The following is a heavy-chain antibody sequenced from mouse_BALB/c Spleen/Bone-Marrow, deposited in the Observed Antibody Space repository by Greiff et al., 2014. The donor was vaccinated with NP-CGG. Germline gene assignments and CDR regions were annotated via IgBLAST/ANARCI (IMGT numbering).Heavy chain of an antibody. J-gene: IGHJ2*01. V-gene: IGHV1-54*01. CDR1: GYAFTNYL. Sequence: QVQLKESGAVLVRPGTSVKVSCKASGYAFTNYLIEWVKQRPGQGLEWIGMINPGSGGTNYNEKFKGKATLTADKSSSTAYMQLSSLTSDDSAVYFCARRDGSYFDYWGQGTTLTVSS. CDR3: ARRDGSYFDY. D-gene: IGHD3-3*01. CDR2: INPGSGGT.